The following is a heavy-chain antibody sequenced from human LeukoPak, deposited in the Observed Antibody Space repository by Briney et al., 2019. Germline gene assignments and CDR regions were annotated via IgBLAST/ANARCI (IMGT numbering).Heavy chain of an antibody. D-gene: IGHD2-21*02. CDR1: GGSFSGYY. Sequence: PSETLSLTCAVYGGSFSGYYWSWIRQPPGKGLEWIGEINHSGSTNYNPSLKSRVTISVDTSKNQFSLKLSSVTAEDTAVYYCAREVGTTWGGDAFDIWGQGTMVTVSS. CDR2: INHSGST. J-gene: IGHJ3*02. V-gene: IGHV4-34*01. CDR3: AREVGTTWGGDAFDI.